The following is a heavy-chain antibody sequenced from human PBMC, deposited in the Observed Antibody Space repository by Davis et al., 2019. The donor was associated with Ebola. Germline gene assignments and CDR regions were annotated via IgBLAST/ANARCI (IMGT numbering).Heavy chain of an antibody. CDR1: GGSFSGYY. Sequence: PSETLSLTCAVYGGSFSGYYWSWIRQPPGKGLEWIGEINHSGSTNYNPSLKSRVTISVDTSKNQFSLKLSSVTAADTAVYYCARDDDADPRYGMDVWGKGTTVTVSS. J-gene: IGHJ6*04. CDR3: ARDDDADPRYGMDV. D-gene: IGHD1-1*01. V-gene: IGHV4-34*01. CDR2: INHSGST.